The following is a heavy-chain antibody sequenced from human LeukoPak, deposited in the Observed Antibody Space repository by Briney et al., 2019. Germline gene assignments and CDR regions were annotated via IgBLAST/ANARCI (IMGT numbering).Heavy chain of an antibody. J-gene: IGHJ6*03. D-gene: IGHD2-2*02. V-gene: IGHV1-8*01. Sequence: ASVKVSCKASGYTFTSYDINWVRQATGQGLEWMGWMNPKSGNTGYAQKFQGRVTMTRSTSMSTAYMELSSLRSEDTAVYYCARVAAEVVGVPGAIGFGWLRRDYYYMDVWGKGTTVIVSS. CDR3: ARVAAEVVGVPGAIGFGWLRRDYYYMDV. CDR2: MNPKSGNT. CDR1: GYTFTSYD.